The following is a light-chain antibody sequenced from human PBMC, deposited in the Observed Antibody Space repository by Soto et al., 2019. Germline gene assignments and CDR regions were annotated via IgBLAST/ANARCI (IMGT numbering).Light chain of an antibody. CDR3: CSYAGSRTFI. CDR2: EDD. CDR1: SSDVGTYDL. V-gene: IGLV2-23*02. Sequence: QSVLTQPASVSGSPGQSITISCTGTSSDVGTYDLVSWYQQYPTKAPKLIIFEDDKRPSGVSNRFSGSKSVYTASLTISGLRTEDEAFYFCCSYAGSRTFIFGGGTKVTVL. J-gene: IGLJ2*01.